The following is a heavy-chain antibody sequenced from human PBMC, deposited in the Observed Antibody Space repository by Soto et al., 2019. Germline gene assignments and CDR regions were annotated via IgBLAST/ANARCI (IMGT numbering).Heavy chain of an antibody. Sequence: EVQLEESGGGLVKPGGSLRLSCAASGFTFSSYSMNWVRQAPGKGLEWVSSISSSSSYIYYADSVKGRFTISRDNAKNSLYLQMNSLRAEDTAVYYCAVVYCSSTSCYLGMDVWGQGTTVTVSS. D-gene: IGHD2-2*01. CDR1: GFTFSSYS. J-gene: IGHJ6*02. CDR3: AVVYCSSTSCYLGMDV. CDR2: ISSSSSYI. V-gene: IGHV3-21*01.